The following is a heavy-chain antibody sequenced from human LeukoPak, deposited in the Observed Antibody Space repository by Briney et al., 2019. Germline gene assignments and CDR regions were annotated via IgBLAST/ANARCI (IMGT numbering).Heavy chain of an antibody. J-gene: IGHJ4*02. CDR1: GFTFSSYS. V-gene: IGHV3-21*01. CDR2: ISSSSSYI. D-gene: IGHD6-19*01. CDR3: ARDLLTYSSGWYWDY. Sequence: PGGSLRLSGAASGFTFSSYSMNWVRQAPGKGLEWVSSISSSSSYIYYADSVKGRFTISRDNAKNSLYLQMNSLRAEDTAVYYCARDLLTYSSGWYWDYWGQGTLVTVSS.